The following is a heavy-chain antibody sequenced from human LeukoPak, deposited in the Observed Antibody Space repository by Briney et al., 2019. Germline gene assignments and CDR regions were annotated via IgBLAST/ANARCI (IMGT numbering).Heavy chain of an antibody. CDR2: INHSGST. Sequence: SETLSPTCTVSGGSFSTHYWSWIRQPPGKGLEWIGEINHSGSTNYNPSLKSRVTISVDTSKNQFSLKLSSVTAADTAVYYCASSIAVAGTRLYYFDYWGQGTLVTVSS. D-gene: IGHD6-19*01. CDR1: GGSFSTHY. V-gene: IGHV4-34*01. J-gene: IGHJ4*02. CDR3: ASSIAVAGTRLYYFDY.